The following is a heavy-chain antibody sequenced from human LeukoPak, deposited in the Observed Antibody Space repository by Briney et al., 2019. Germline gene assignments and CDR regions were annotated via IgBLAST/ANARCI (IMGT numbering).Heavy chain of an antibody. V-gene: IGHV1-46*01. D-gene: IGHD6-13*01. Sequence: ASVKVSCKASGCTFTSYYMHWVRQAPGQGLEWMGIINPSGGSTSYAQKFQGRVTMTRDTSTSTVYMELSSLRSEDTAVYYCAREPPNGIAAAGTYLYYYYGMDVWGQGTTVTVSS. CDR1: GCTFTSYY. CDR3: AREPPNGIAAAGTYLYYYYGMDV. CDR2: INPSGGST. J-gene: IGHJ6*02.